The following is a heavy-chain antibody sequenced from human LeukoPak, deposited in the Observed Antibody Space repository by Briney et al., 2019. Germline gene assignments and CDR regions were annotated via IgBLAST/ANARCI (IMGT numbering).Heavy chain of an antibody. Sequence: SETLSLTCTVSGGSISSYYWSWIRQPAGKGLEWIGRIYTSGSTNYNPSLKSRVTMSVDTSKNQFSLKLSSVTAADTAVYYCARGGILWFGGLSPTSFDIWGQGTMVTVSS. D-gene: IGHD3-10*01. CDR1: GGSISSYY. J-gene: IGHJ3*02. V-gene: IGHV4-4*07. CDR2: IYTSGST. CDR3: ARGGILWFGGLSPTSFDI.